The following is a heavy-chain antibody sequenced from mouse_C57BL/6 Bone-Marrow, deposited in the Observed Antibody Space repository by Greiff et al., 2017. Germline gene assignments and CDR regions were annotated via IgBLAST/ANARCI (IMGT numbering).Heavy chain of an antibody. Sequence: EVQLQQSGPVLVKPGASVKMSCKASGYTFTDYYMNWVKQSHGKSLEWIGVINPYNGGTSYNQKFKGKATLTVDKSSSTAYMELNSLTSEDSAVYYCARTTYGSSSGDYWGQGTTLTVSS. CDR2: INPYNGGT. CDR1: GYTFTDYY. CDR3: ARTTYGSSSGDY. V-gene: IGHV1-19*01. J-gene: IGHJ2*01. D-gene: IGHD1-1*01.